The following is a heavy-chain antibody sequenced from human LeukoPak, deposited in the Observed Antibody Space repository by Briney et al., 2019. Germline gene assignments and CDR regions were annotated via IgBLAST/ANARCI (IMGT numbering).Heavy chain of an antibody. CDR3: ATASASPRYFDY. Sequence: SETLSLTCTVSGDSISSYYCSWIRQPPGKGLEWIGYIYYSGSTSYNPSLKSRVTISVDTSKNQFSLKLSSVTAADTAVYYCATASASPRYFDYWGQGTLVTVSS. CDR1: GDSISSYY. CDR2: IYYSGST. J-gene: IGHJ4*02. V-gene: IGHV4-59*01.